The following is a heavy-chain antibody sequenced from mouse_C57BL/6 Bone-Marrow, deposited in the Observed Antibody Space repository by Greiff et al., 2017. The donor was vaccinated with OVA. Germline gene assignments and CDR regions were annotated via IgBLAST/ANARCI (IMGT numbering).Heavy chain of an antibody. CDR1: GYTFTSYW. V-gene: IGHV1-7*01. Sequence: QVQLQQSGAELAKPGASVKLSCKASGYTFTSYWMHWVKQRPGQGLEWIGYINPSSGYTKYNQKFKDKATLTADKSSSTAYMKLSSLTYEDSAVYYCSIITTVVARRYFDVWGTGTTITVSS. CDR2: INPSSGYT. CDR3: SIITTVVARRYFDV. D-gene: IGHD1-1*01. J-gene: IGHJ1*03.